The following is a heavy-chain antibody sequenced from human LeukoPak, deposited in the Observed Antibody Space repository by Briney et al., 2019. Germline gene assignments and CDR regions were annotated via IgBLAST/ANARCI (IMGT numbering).Heavy chain of an antibody. J-gene: IGHJ4*02. Sequence: SETLSLACTVSGYSISSGYYWGWIRQPPGKGLEWIGSIYHSGSTYYNPSLKSRITISVDTSKNQFSLKLSSVTAADTAVYYCARDPAAYGDYPIDYWGQGTLVTVSS. CDR3: ARDPAAYGDYPIDY. D-gene: IGHD4-17*01. CDR1: GYSISSGYY. V-gene: IGHV4-38-2*02. CDR2: IYHSGST.